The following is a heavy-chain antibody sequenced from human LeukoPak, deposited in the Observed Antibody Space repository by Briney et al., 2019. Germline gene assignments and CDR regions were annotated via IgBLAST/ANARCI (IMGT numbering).Heavy chain of an antibody. D-gene: IGHD3-3*01. J-gene: IGHJ4*02. CDR3: AREKVDDFWSGPTSYFDY. V-gene: IGHV3-21*01. CDR1: GFTFSSYS. Sequence: GGSLRLSCAASGFTFSSYSMNWVRQAPGKGLEWVSSISSSSSYIYYADSVKGRFTISRDNAKNSLYLQMNSLRAEDTAVYYCAREKVDDFWSGPTSYFDYWGQGTLVTVSS. CDR2: ISSSSSYI.